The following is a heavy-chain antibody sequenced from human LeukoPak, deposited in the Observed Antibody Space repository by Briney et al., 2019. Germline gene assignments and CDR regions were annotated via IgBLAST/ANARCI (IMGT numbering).Heavy chain of an antibody. CDR1: GGSFSGYY. CDR3: TSRDCSGGSCYYFDY. D-gene: IGHD2-15*01. Sequence: SETLSLTCAVYGGSFSGYYWSWIRQPPGKGLEWIGEINHSGSTNYNPSLKSRVTISVDTSKNQFSLKLSSVTAADTAGYYCTSRDCSGGSCYYFDYWGQGTLVTVSS. V-gene: IGHV4-34*01. CDR2: INHSGST. J-gene: IGHJ4*02.